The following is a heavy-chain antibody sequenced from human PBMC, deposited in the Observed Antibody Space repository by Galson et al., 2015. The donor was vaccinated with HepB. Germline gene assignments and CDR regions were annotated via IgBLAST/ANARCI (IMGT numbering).Heavy chain of an antibody. D-gene: IGHD6-13*01. CDR2: IWYDGSNK. CDR1: GFTFSSYG. J-gene: IGHJ4*02. V-gene: IGHV3-33*01. CDR3: ARDSSSWYGVDY. Sequence: SLRLSCAASGFTFSSYGMHWVRQAPGKGLEWVAVIWYDGSNKYYADSVKGRFTNSRDNSKNTLYLQMNSLRAEDTAVYYCARDSSSWYGVDYWGQGTLVTVSS.